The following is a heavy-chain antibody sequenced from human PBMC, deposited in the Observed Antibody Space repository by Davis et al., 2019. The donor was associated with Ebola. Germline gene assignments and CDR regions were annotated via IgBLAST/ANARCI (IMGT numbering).Heavy chain of an antibody. Sequence: GESLKISCKASGYSFTSYWIGWVRQMPGKGLEWMGIIYPGDSDTRYSPSFQGQVTISADKSISTAYLQWSSLKASDTAMYYCAREGKYRDESRTFDYWGQGTLVTVSS. CDR3: AREGKYRDESRTFDY. CDR2: IYPGDSDT. D-gene: IGHD2-2*01. J-gene: IGHJ4*02. CDR1: GYSFTSYW. V-gene: IGHV5-51*01.